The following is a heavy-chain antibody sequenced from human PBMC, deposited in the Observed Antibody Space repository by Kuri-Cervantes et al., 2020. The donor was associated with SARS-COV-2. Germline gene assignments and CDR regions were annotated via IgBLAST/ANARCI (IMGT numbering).Heavy chain of an antibody. CDR2: ISPSMAHT. CDR1: GFTFSDYY. D-gene: IGHD3-16*01. Sequence: GESLKISCEGSGFTFSDYYMSWVRQAPGKGLECLSNISPSMAHTYYADSVRGRFTISRDNAKNSLYLQMTGLRVDDTAVYYCARGLGAVSTVDFYFGLDVWGQGTTVTVSS. CDR3: ARGLGAVSTVDFYFGLDV. J-gene: IGHJ6*02. V-gene: IGHV3-11*06.